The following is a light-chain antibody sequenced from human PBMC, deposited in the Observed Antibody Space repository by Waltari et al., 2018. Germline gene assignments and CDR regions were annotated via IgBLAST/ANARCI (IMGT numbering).Light chain of an antibody. V-gene: IGLV1-44*01. CDR1: SSNIGSNT. CDR3: AAWDDSLNGVV. Sequence: QSVLTPPPSSSGTPGQRVTISCSGSSSNIGSNTVNWYQQLPGTAPKLLIYRNNQRPSGAPDRFSASKSGTSASPVSSGLQYEDEADYYCAAWDDSLNGVVFGGGTKLTVL. J-gene: IGLJ2*01. CDR2: RNN.